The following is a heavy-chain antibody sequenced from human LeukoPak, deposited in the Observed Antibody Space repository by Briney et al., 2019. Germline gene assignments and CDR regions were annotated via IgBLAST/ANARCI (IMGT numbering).Heavy chain of an antibody. CDR2: ISSSGSTI. V-gene: IGHV3-48*03. CDR3: ARPNYPGDYYYYMDV. CDR1: GFTFSSYE. J-gene: IGHJ6*03. Sequence: GGSLRLSCAASGFTFSSYEMNWVRQAPGKGLEWVSYISSSGSTIYYADSVKGRFTISRDNAKNSLYLQMNSLRAEDTAVYYCARPNYPGDYYYYMDVWGKGTTVTISS. D-gene: IGHD1-7*01.